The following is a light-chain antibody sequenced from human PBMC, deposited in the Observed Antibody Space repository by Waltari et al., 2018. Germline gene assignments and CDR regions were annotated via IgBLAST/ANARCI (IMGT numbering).Light chain of an antibody. CDR1: QRVSSSY. CDR2: GAS. J-gene: IGKJ2*01. CDR3: QQYGSSPVT. Sequence: EIVLTQSPGTLSLSPGERATLSCRARQRVSSSYLAWYQQKPGQAPRPLLYGASSRATGIPDRFSGSGSGTDFTLTISRLEPEDFAVYDCQQYGSSPVTFGQGTKLEIK. V-gene: IGKV3-20*01.